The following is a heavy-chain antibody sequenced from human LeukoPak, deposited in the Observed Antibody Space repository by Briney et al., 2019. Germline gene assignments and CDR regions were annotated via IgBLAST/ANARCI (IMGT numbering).Heavy chain of an antibody. D-gene: IGHD4-17*01. CDR3: AKGHGDWGGNYLDH. J-gene: IGHJ4*02. V-gene: IGHV3-23*01. CDR2: ISASGSTI. CDR1: GFTFTHYA. Sequence: PGGSQRLSCIASGFTFTHYAMTWVRQAPGKGLEWVSDISASGSTIHYADSVKGRFTVSRDNSKNTVFLEMISLRVEDTALYHCAKGHGDWGGNYLDHWGQGAQVTVSS.